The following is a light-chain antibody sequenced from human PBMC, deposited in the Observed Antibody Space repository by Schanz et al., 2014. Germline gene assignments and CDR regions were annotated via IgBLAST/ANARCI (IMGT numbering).Light chain of an antibody. Sequence: QSALTQPRSVSGSPGQSVTISCTGTSSDVGGYNYVSWYQLHPGKAPKLMIYDVSKRPSGVPDRFSGSKSGSTASLTISGLQAEDEADYYCSSYTSSSTSWVFGGGTKLTVL. J-gene: IGLJ3*02. V-gene: IGLV2-11*01. CDR2: DVS. CDR1: SSDVGGYNY. CDR3: SSYTSSSTSWV.